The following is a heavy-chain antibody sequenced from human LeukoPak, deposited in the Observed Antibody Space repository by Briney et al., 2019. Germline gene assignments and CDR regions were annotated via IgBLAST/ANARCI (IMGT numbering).Heavy chain of an antibody. CDR2: ISADGGTT. CDR3: ARESGKFDY. CDR1: GLNFADYA. D-gene: IGHD4-23*01. Sequence: PGGSLRLSCVVSGLNFADYAMHWVRQPPGKGLEWVSLISADGGTTFSADSVKGRFTIARDNSKNSLYLQMNSLRSEDTAMYFCARESGKFDYWGQGTLVAVPT. J-gene: IGHJ4*02. V-gene: IGHV3-43*02.